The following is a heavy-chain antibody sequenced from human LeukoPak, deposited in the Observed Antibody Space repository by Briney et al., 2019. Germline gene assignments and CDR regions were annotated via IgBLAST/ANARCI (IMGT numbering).Heavy chain of an antibody. Sequence: PGGSLRLSCAASGFSFNNNAMSWVRQAPGKGLEWVSAISGSGGSTYYADSVKGRFTISRDNSKNTLYLQMNSLRAEDTAVYYCAKARRWFGEFDYWGQGTLVTVSS. J-gene: IGHJ4*02. V-gene: IGHV3-23*01. CDR1: GFSFNNNA. D-gene: IGHD3-10*01. CDR3: AKARRWFGEFDY. CDR2: ISGSGGST.